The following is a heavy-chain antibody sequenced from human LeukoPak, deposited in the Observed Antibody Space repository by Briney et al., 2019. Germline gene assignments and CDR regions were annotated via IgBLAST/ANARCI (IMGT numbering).Heavy chain of an antibody. D-gene: IGHD2-2*01. CDR2: IYYSGST. CDR1: GGSISSYY. CDR3: ARGPYPFDY. J-gene: IGHJ4*02. V-gene: IGHV4-59*01. Sequence: SETLSLTSTVSGGSISSYYWSWIRQPPGRGLEWIGYIYYSGSTNYNPSLKSRVTISVDTSKNQFSLKLSSVTAADTAVYYCARGPYPFDYWGQGTLVTVSS.